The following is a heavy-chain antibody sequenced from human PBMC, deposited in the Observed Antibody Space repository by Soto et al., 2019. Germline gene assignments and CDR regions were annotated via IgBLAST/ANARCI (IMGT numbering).Heavy chain of an antibody. CDR1: ADTFSNFA. J-gene: IGHJ4*02. Sequence: QVPLLQSGAEVKKLGSSVKVSCKASADTFSNFAISWVRQPPGQGLEWMGGIIALFVTAPYAQKVQDRVTITADESTGTAYMELSRLKSEDTAVYYCARDDCSGDRCYQDYWGQAALVTVSS. V-gene: IGHV1-69*01. D-gene: IGHD2-15*01. CDR2: IIALFVTA. CDR3: ARDDCSGDRCYQDY.